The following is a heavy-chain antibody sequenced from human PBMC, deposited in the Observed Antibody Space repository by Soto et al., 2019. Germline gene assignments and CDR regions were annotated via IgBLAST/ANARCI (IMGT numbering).Heavy chain of an antibody. V-gene: IGHV1-8*01. D-gene: IGHD5-18*01. CDR1: GYTFTNND. J-gene: IGHJ5*01. Sequence: QVQLVQSGAELKKPGPSVRVSCKASGYTFTNNDVTWVRQATGQGLEWMGWMNPGSGDTGYAQKFQGRVTMTRDISIATAYMELSSLRSEDTAIYYCARMASFGSLNWFDPWGQGTLVTVSS. CDR2: MNPGSGDT. CDR3: ARMASFGSLNWFDP.